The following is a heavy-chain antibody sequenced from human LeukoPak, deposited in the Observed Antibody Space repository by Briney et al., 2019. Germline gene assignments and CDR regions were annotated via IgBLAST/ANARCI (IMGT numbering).Heavy chain of an antibody. J-gene: IGHJ1*01. CDR2: ISDSGDTT. V-gene: IGHV3-23*01. D-gene: IGHD6-13*01. CDR3: AKVEDISWYAEY. CDR1: GFTSSSYA. Sequence: GGSLRLSCAASGFTSSSYAMSWVRQAPGKELEWVSSISDSGDTTYYADSVKGRFTISRDNSKNTLYLEMNNLRVDDTAVYYCAKVEDISWYAEYWGQGTLVTVSS.